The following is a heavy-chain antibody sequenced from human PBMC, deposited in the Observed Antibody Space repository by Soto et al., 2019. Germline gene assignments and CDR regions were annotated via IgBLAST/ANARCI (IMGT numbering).Heavy chain of an antibody. CDR2: IVVGSGNT. V-gene: IGHV1-58*01. Sequence: QMQLVQSGPEVKKPGTSVKVSCKASGFTFTSSAVQWVRQARGQRLEWLGWIVVGSGNTNYAQKFQERVTITRDMSTSTAYMELSSLRSEDTAVYYCAASYSSGWYGADYWGQGTLVTVSS. CDR3: AASYSSGWYGADY. CDR1: GFTFTSSA. D-gene: IGHD6-19*01. J-gene: IGHJ4*02.